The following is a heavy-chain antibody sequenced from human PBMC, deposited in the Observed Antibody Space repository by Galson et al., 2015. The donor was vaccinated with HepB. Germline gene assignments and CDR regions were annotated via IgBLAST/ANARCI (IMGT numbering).Heavy chain of an antibody. CDR3: ARVPGYGGYFDI. V-gene: IGHV4-31*03. CDR1: GGSISSGGYY. CDR2: IYYSGST. Sequence: TLSLTCTVSGGSISSGGYYWSWIRQHPRKGLEWIGYIYYSGSTYYNPSLKSRVTISVDTSKNQFSLKLSSVTAADTAVYYCARVPGYGGYFDIWGQGTMVTVSS. J-gene: IGHJ3*02. D-gene: IGHD4-17*01.